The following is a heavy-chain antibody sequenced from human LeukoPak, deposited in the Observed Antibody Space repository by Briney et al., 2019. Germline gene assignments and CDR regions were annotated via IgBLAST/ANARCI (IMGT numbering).Heavy chain of an antibody. Sequence: PGGSLRLSCEASRFTFSDYYMSWIRQAPGKGLEWVSAISGSGGSTYYADSVKGRFTISRDNSKNTLYLQMNSLRAEDTAVYYCAKDRSAYYYDSSGYYGSAFDIWGQGTMVTVSS. CDR1: RFTFSDYY. V-gene: IGHV3-23*01. J-gene: IGHJ3*02. CDR3: AKDRSAYYYDSSGYYGSAFDI. D-gene: IGHD3-22*01. CDR2: ISGSGGST.